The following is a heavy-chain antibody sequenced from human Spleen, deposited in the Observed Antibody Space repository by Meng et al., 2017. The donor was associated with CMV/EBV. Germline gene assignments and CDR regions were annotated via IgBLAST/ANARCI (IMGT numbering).Heavy chain of an antibody. CDR2: INHDGSAK. Sequence: GESLKISCAASGFTLNNYWMSWVRQAPGKGLEWVANINHDGSAKFYIDSVKGRFTISRDNTKNSLYLEMNSLRAEDTAVYYCARISGSSWLSFHFDYWGQGALVTVSS. V-gene: IGHV3-7*03. J-gene: IGHJ4*02. CDR1: GFTLNNYW. D-gene: IGHD6-13*01. CDR3: ARISGSSWLSFHFDY.